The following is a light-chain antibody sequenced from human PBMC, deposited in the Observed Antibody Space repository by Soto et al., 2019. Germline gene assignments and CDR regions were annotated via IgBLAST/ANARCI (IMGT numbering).Light chain of an antibody. Sequence: EIVLTQSPGTLSLSPGERATLSCRASQSVSGSCLAWYQQKPGQAPRLLAYGASSRATGIPDRFSGSGSGTDFTLTISRLEPEDFEVYYCQQYCSSPFTFGPGTIVDIK. J-gene: IGKJ3*01. CDR3: QQYCSSPFT. CDR1: QSVSGSC. V-gene: IGKV3-20*01. CDR2: GAS.